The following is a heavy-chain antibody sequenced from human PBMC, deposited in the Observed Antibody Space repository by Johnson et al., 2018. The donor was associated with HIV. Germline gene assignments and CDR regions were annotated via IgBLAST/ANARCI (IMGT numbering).Heavy chain of an antibody. Sequence: EKLVESGGGLVQPGGSLRLSCAASRITFSRYWMTWVRQAPGKGLEWVANIKQDGSEKYYVDSVKGRFTISRDNAKNSLYLQMNSLRAEDTAVYYCASDGWELLGVAAFDLWGQGTMVTVSS. CDR3: ASDGWELLGVAAFDL. D-gene: IGHD1-26*01. V-gene: IGHV3-7*01. CDR1: RITFSRYW. CDR2: IKQDGSEK. J-gene: IGHJ3*01.